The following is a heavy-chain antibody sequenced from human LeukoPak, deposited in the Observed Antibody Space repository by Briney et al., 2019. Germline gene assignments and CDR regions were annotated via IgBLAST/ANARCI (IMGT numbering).Heavy chain of an antibody. CDR3: ARGSGDNTPLPLDY. CDR2: IYYSGST. CDR1: GGSISNYC. D-gene: IGHD1-26*01. Sequence: SETLSLTCTVSGGSISNYCWSWNRQPPGKGLEWIGYIYYSGSTNYNPSLKSRVTISVDTSRNQFSLELNSVTAADTAVYYCARGSGDNTPLPLDYWGQGTLVTVSS. V-gene: IGHV4-59*01. J-gene: IGHJ4*02.